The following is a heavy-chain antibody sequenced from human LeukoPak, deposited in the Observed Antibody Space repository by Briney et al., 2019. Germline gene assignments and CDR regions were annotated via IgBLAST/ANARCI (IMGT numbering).Heavy chain of an antibody. V-gene: IGHV3-48*01. Sequence: GGSLRLSCAASGSTFSSYSMNWVRQAPGKGLEWVSYISSSSSTIYYADSVKGRFTISRDNAKNSLYLQMNSLRAEDTAVYYCARGLIRTYYYDSSGYPGWGQGTMVTVSS. CDR1: GSTFSSYS. CDR2: ISSSSSTI. J-gene: IGHJ3*01. CDR3: ARGLIRTYYYDSSGYPG. D-gene: IGHD3-22*01.